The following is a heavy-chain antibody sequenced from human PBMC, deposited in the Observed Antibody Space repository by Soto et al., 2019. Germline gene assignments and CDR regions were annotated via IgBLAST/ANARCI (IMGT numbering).Heavy chain of an antibody. D-gene: IGHD2-15*01. CDR3: ARDSATPFDY. CDR2: IIPILGIA. V-gene: IGHV1-69*02. Sequence: QVQLVQSGAEVKKPGSSVKVSCKASGGTFSSYTISWVRQAPGQGLEWMGRIIPILGIANYAQKFQGRVTITGGKSTSTAYIELSRLSSEDPAVDYCARDSATPFDYWGQGTLVTVSS. CDR1: GGTFSSYT. J-gene: IGHJ4*02.